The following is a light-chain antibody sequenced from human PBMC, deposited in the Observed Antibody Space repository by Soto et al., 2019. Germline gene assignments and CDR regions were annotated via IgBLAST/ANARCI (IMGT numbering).Light chain of an antibody. V-gene: IGLV1-47*02. CDR2: ANN. CDR3: AAWDDSLNGFYV. Sequence: QSVLTQPPSASGTPGQRVTISCSGSSSNIGNNYVYWYQQFPGTAPKLLIYANNQRPSGVPDRFSGSKSGTSASLAISGLRSEDEADYYCAAWDDSLNGFYVFGTGTKLTVL. CDR1: SSNIGNNY. J-gene: IGLJ1*01.